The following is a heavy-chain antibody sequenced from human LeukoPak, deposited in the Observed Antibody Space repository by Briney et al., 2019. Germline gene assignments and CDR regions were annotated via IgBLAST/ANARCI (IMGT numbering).Heavy chain of an antibody. CDR2: FDPEDGET. CDR1: GYTLTELS. D-gene: IGHD3-16*01. CDR3: ATVPPWAYYYYMDV. J-gene: IGHJ6*03. Sequence: ASVKVSCKVSGYTLTELSMHWVRQAPGKGLGWMGGFDPEDGETIYAQKFQGRVTMTEDTATDTAYMELSSLRSEDTAVYYCATVPPWAYYYYMDVWGKGTTVTVSS. V-gene: IGHV1-24*01.